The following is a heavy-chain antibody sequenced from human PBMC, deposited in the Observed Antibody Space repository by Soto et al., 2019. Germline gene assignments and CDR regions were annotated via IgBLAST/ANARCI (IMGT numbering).Heavy chain of an antibody. V-gene: IGHV4-59*01. J-gene: IGHJ5*02. D-gene: IGHD3-22*01. Sequence: PPETLSLTCTVSGGSLNSYYWTWIRQSPGKGLEWIGYVSSTGSTNYNPSLKSRLTMSLDTSTNEVSLSLTSVTAADAAVYFCARFSPPRKSYDSNPGWFDPWGQGILVTVSS. CDR2: VSSTGST. CDR3: ARFSPPRKSYDSNPGWFDP. CDR1: GGSLNSYY.